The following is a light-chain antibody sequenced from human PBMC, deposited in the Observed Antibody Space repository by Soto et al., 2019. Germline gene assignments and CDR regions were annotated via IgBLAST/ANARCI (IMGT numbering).Light chain of an antibody. J-gene: IGKJ1*01. V-gene: IGKV3-15*01. Sequence: EIVLTQSPAALSASRGERASLSCRASRIFSSSLAWYQQKPGQPPRLLIYGASTRAAGVPARFSGSASGTEFTLTISRLEPEDFAVYYCQQYGSSPRTFGQGTKVDIK. CDR3: QQYGSSPRT. CDR1: RIFSSS. CDR2: GAS.